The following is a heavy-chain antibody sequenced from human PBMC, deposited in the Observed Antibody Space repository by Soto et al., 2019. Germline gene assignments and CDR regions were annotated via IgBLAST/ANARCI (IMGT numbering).Heavy chain of an antibody. CDR2: IDPSDSYT. V-gene: IGHV5-10-1*01. CDR1: GYNFTSSW. Sequence: PGESLKISCKGSGYNFTSSWISWVRQMPGKGLEWMGRIDPSDSYTKYSPSFQGHVTMSADKSISTAYLQWSSLKASDTAMYYCARQQIPGELTAFDIWGQGTMVTVSS. D-gene: IGHD1-26*01. CDR3: ARQQIPGELTAFDI. J-gene: IGHJ3*02.